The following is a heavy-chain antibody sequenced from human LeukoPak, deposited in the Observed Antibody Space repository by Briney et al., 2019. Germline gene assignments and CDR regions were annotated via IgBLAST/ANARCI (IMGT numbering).Heavy chain of an antibody. Sequence: ASVKVSCMASGYTFTNYYIHSVRQAPGQGLEWMGMIDPSDGRPTYGQNFQGSVTMSKDPSTSTVYMELSSLRSEDTAVYYCARGRSSSGWLYFDYWGQGTLVTVSS. CDR3: ARGRSSSGWLYFDY. CDR1: GYTFTNYY. D-gene: IGHD6-19*01. CDR2: IDPSDGRP. V-gene: IGHV1-46*01. J-gene: IGHJ4*02.